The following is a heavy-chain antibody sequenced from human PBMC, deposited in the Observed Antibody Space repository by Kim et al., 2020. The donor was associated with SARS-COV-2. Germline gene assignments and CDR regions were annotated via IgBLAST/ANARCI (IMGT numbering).Heavy chain of an antibody. CDR3: AKDPYYDFVSGYSFHY. Sequence: DSVKGRFTISRDNSKNTLYLQMNSLRAEDTAVYYCAKDPYYDFVSGYSFHYWGQGTLVTVFS. D-gene: IGHD3-3*01. J-gene: IGHJ4*02. V-gene: IGHV3-23*01.